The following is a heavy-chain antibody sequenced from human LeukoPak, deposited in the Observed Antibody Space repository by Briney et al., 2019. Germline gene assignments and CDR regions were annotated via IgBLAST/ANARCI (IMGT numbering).Heavy chain of an antibody. J-gene: IGHJ4*02. V-gene: IGHV3-23*01. CDR1: GFTFSSQA. D-gene: IGHD6-13*01. Sequence: GGSLRLSCAASGFTFSSQAMTWVRQAPGKGLEWVSAVSGSGDNIYYADSVKGRFTISRDNSRDTLYLQMNSLRAEDTAVYYCARESPGILHYWGQGTLVTVSS. CDR2: VSGSGDNI. CDR3: ARESPGILHY.